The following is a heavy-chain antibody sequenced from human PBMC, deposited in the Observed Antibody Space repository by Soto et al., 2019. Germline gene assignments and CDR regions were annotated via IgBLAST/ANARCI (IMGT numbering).Heavy chain of an antibody. CDR2: IYYSGST. CDR1: GGSISSYY. Sequence: PSETLSLTCTVSGGSISSYYWSWIRQPPGKGLEWIGYIYYSGSTNYNPSLKSRVTISVDTSKNQFSLKLNSMTAADMAVYYCARGSNGYHFDYWGQGTLVTVSS. J-gene: IGHJ4*02. V-gene: IGHV4-59*08. CDR3: ARGSNGYHFDY. D-gene: IGHD5-12*01.